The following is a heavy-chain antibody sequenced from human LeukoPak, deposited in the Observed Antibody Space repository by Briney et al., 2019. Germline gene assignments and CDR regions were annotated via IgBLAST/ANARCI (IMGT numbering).Heavy chain of an antibody. J-gene: IGHJ6*03. V-gene: IGHV4-4*07. D-gene: IGHD3-10*01. Sequence: SETLSLTCTVSGGSISGDYWSWIRQPAGTGLEWIGRIYTSGSTIYNPSLKSRVTMSVDTSKNQFSLKLSSVTAADTAVYYCARAGYYYGSGMTQYMDVWGKGTTVTISS. CDR3: ARAGYYYGSGMTQYMDV. CDR1: GGSISGDY. CDR2: IYTSGST.